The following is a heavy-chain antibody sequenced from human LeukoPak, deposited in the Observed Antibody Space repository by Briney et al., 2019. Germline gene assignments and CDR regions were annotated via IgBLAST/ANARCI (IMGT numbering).Heavy chain of an antibody. CDR1: GGSISSSSYY. V-gene: IGHV4-39*01. D-gene: IGHD6-13*01. CDR3: ARLFSSSWYRGAFDL. Sequence: SETLSLTCTVSGGSISSSSYYWGWIRHPPGKGLEWIGSIYYSGNTYYNPSLKSRVTISVDTSKNQFSLKLSSVTAADTAVYYCARLFSSSWYRGAFDLWGQGTMVTVSS. CDR2: IYYSGNT. J-gene: IGHJ3*01.